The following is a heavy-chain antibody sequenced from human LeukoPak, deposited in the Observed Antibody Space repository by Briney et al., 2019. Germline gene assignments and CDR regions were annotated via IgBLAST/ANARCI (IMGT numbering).Heavy chain of an antibody. J-gene: IGHJ4*02. CDR2: ISAYNGNT. V-gene: IGHV1-18*01. Sequence: ASVKVSCKASGYTFTSYGISWVRQAPGQGLEWMGWISAYNGNTNYAQKLQGRVTMTTDTSTSTAYMELRSLRPDDTAVYYCARGTSGSYYNVDLDYWGQGTLVTVSS. D-gene: IGHD3-10*01. CDR3: ARGTSGSYYNVDLDY. CDR1: GYTFTSYG.